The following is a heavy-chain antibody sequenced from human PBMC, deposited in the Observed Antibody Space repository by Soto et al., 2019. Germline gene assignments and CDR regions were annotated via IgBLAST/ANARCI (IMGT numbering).Heavy chain of an antibody. Sequence: QVQLVQSGAEVKKPGASVKVSCKASGDTFTANYIHWVRQAPGQGFEWMGWINPKSGGTNYPQKFQGRVTMTRDTSLSTVYMTLTRLTSDDTAVYYCARAAVLTFTRFYDMDVWGQGTTLTVSS. CDR2: INPKSGGT. J-gene: IGHJ6*02. CDR3: ARAAVLTFTRFYDMDV. CDR1: GDTFTANY. V-gene: IGHV1-2*02. D-gene: IGHD3-22*01.